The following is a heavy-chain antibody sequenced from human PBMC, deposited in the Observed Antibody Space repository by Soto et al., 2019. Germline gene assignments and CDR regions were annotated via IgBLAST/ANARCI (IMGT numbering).Heavy chain of an antibody. J-gene: IGHJ6*02. V-gene: IGHV3-21*01. CDR2: ISSSSSYI. Sequence: PGGSLRLSCAASGFTFSSYSMNWVRQARGKGLEWVSSISSSSSYIYYADSVKGRFTISRDNAKNSLYLQMNSLRAEDTAVYYCARRMGAPDYYYYYYGMDVWGQGTTVTVSS. D-gene: IGHD1-26*01. CDR1: GFTFSSYS. CDR3: ARRMGAPDYYYYYYGMDV.